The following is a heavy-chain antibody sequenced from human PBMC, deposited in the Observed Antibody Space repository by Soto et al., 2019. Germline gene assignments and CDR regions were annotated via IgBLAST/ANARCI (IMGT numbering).Heavy chain of an antibody. V-gene: IGHV3-30*18. D-gene: IGHD3-22*01. Sequence: GGSLRLSCAASGFTFSSYGMHWVRQAPGKGLEWVAVISYDGSNKYYADSVKGRFTISRDNSKNTLYLQMNSLRAEDTAVYYCAKEIYTMNGAFDIWGQGTMVTVSS. J-gene: IGHJ3*02. CDR1: GFTFSSYG. CDR3: AKEIYTMNGAFDI. CDR2: ISYDGSNK.